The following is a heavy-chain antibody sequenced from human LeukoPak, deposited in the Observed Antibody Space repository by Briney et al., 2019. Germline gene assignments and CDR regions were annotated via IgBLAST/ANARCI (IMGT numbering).Heavy chain of an antibody. CDR2: IYYSGST. Sequence: SETLSLTCTVSGDSISSYYWSWIRQPPGKGLEWIGYIYYSGSTYYNPSLKSRVTISVDTSKNQFSLKLSSVTAADTAVYYRARDYGTGDSSGYYLYWGQGTLVTVSS. V-gene: IGHV4-59*12. J-gene: IGHJ4*02. CDR1: GDSISSYY. CDR3: ARDYGTGDSSGYYLY. D-gene: IGHD3-22*01.